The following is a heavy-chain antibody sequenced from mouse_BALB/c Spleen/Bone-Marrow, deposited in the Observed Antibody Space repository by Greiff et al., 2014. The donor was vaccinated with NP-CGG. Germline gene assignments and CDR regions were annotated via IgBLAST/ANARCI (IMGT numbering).Heavy chain of an antibody. CDR1: GYTFTSYW. D-gene: IGHD2-4*01. CDR2: IFPGTGTT. CDR3: ARKGIPTVIATAYYFDY. Sequence: QVQLQQSGAELVKPGASVKLSCKTSGYTFTSYWIQWVKQRPGQGLGWIGEIFPGTGTTYYNEKFKDKATLTIDTSSSTAYMQLSSLTSEDSAVYFCARKGIPTVIATAYYFDYWGQGSTLTVSS. J-gene: IGHJ2*01. V-gene: IGHV1S132*01.